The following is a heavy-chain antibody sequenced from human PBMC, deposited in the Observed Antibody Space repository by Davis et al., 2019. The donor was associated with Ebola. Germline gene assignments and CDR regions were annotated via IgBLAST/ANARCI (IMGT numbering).Heavy chain of an antibody. Sequence: PGGSLRLSCAPSGFTVSSNYMSWVRQAPGKGLEWVSVIYNGGYTSYADSVKGRFTISRDNSKNTLYPQMNSLRAEETAVYYCAREQPCGGSCYSFLDSWGQGTLVTVSS. J-gene: IGHJ4*02. D-gene: IGHD2-15*01. CDR2: IYNGGYT. V-gene: IGHV3-53*01. CDR3: AREQPCGGSCYSFLDS. CDR1: GFTVSSNY.